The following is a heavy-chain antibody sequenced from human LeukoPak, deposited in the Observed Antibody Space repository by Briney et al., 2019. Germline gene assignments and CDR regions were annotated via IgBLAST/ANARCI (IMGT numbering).Heavy chain of an antibody. CDR1: GYTFTSYG. D-gene: IGHD3-22*01. Sequence: ASVKVSCEASGYTFTSYGTSWVRQAPGQGLEWMGWISAYNGNTNYAQKLQGRVTMTTDTSTSTAYMELRSLRSDDTAVYYCAQSYDSSGYYYWGQGTLVTVSS. J-gene: IGHJ4*02. V-gene: IGHV1-18*01. CDR3: AQSYDSSGYYY. CDR2: ISAYNGNT.